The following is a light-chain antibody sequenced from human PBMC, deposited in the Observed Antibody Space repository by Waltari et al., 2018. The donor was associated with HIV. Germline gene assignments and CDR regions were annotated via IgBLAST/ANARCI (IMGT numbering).Light chain of an antibody. CDR1: SSDVGGYNH. CDR3: CSYAGSSTYV. J-gene: IGLJ1*01. Sequence: QSALTQPASVSWSPGQSITISCTGTSSDVGGYNHFSWYHQHPGKAPKLMIHDVIKRPSGVSNRFSGSKSGNTASLTISGLQAEDEADYYCCSYAGSSTYVFGTGTKVTVL. V-gene: IGLV2-23*02. CDR2: DVI.